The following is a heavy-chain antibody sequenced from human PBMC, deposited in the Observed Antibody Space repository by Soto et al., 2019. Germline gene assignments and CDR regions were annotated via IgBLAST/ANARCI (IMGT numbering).Heavy chain of an antibody. CDR2: ISAYNGNT. D-gene: IGHD3-10*01. Sequence: QVQLVQSGAEVKKPGASVKVSCKASGYTFTSYGISWVRQAPGQGLEWMGWISAYNGNTNYAQKLQGRVTMTTDTSTSKAYMELRGLRSADTAVYYCARVTRAYGSGSPNYYYYGMDVWGQGTTVTVSS. CDR1: GYTFTSYG. CDR3: ARVTRAYGSGSPNYYYYGMDV. V-gene: IGHV1-18*01. J-gene: IGHJ6*02.